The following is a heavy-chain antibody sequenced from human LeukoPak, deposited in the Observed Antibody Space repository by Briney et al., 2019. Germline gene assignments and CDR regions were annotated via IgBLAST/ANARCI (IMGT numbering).Heavy chain of an antibody. Sequence: MSSETLSLTCTVSGGSISSGGYYWSWIRQPPGKGLEWIGYIYHSGSTYYNPSLKSRVTISVDRSKNQFSLKLSSVTAADTAVYYCARGLGYCSSTSCSDYWGQGTLVTVSS. CDR3: ARGLGYCSSTSCSDY. CDR1: GGSISSGGYY. J-gene: IGHJ4*02. D-gene: IGHD2-2*01. V-gene: IGHV4-30-2*01. CDR2: IYHSGST.